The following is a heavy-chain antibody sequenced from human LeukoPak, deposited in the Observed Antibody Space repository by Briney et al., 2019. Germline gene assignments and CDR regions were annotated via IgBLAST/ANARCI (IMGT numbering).Heavy chain of an antibody. CDR1: GFTFSSYW. D-gene: IGHD3-3*01. CDR3: AKNYDFWSDAAFDY. J-gene: IGHJ4*02. Sequence: GGSLRLSCAASGFTFSSYWMSWVRQAPGKGLEWVANIKQDGSEKYYVDSVKGRFTISRDNAKNSLYLQMNSLRAEDTAVYYCAKNYDFWSDAAFDYGGQGTLVIVSS. V-gene: IGHV3-7*01. CDR2: IKQDGSEK.